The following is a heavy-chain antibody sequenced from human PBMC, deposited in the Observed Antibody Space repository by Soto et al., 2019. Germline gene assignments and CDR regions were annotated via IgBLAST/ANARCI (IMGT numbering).Heavy chain of an antibody. D-gene: IGHD1-20*01. J-gene: IGHJ4*02. CDR3: AKDKRYNWNDGTYYFDY. V-gene: IGHV3-23*01. Sequence: GGSLRLSCAASGFTLSNYAMNWVRQAPGKGLEWVSSISDSGGSTYYADSVKGRFTTSRDNSKNTLYLQMNSLRAEDTAVYYCAKDKRYNWNDGTYYFDYWGQGTLVTVSS. CDR2: ISDSGGST. CDR1: GFTLSNYA.